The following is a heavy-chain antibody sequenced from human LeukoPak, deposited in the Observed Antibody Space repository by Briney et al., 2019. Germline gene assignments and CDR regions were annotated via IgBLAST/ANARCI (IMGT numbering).Heavy chain of an antibody. J-gene: IGHJ4*02. Sequence: PSQTLSLTCTVSGGSISSGSYYWSWLRQPAGKGLEWLGRIYTSGSTNYNPSLKSRVTISVDTSKNQFSLKLSSVTAADTAVYYCARAGAVAGRIYYLYGGQGTLVTVSS. CDR2: IYTSGST. CDR3: ARAGAVAGRIYYLY. CDR1: GGSISSGSYY. V-gene: IGHV4-61*02. D-gene: IGHD6-19*01.